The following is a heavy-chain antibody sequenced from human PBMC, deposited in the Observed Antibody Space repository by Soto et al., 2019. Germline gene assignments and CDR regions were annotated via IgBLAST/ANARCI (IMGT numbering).Heavy chain of an antibody. V-gene: IGHV5-51*01. CDR1: GYSFTDYW. Sequence: PGESLKISCKGSGYSFTDYWIGWVRQMSGKVLELMGITFPGNSETRYSPSFQGHVTISADKSISTAYLQWSSLKASDTALYYCARSRYYDTTGYYPFYYYYYGMDVWGQGXTVTVSS. CDR3: ARSRYYDTTGYYPFYYYYYGMDV. CDR2: TFPGNSET. D-gene: IGHD3-22*01. J-gene: IGHJ6*02.